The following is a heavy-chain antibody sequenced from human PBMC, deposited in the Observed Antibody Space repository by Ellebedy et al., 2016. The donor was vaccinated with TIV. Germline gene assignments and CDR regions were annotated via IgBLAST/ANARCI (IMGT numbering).Heavy chain of an antibody. CDR2: ISANNGDT. CDR1: GYTFTSYA. D-gene: IGHD2-8*01. Sequence: AASVKVSCKASGYTFTSYAINWARQAPGQGLEWMGWISANNGDTNYSQKFQGRVTMTTDTSTSTAYMELRSLRSDDTAVYYCARESFCTNGVCSAPWGMDVWGQGTTVTVSS. CDR3: ARESFCTNGVCSAPWGMDV. J-gene: IGHJ6*02. V-gene: IGHV1-18*04.